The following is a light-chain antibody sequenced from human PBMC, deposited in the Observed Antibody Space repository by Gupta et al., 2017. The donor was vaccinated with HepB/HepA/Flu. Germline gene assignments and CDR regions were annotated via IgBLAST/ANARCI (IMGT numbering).Light chain of an antibody. V-gene: IGLV1-40*01. CDR3: QSYDNSLSSNVI. CDR2: GDT. CDR1: RSNIGASYG. J-gene: IGLJ2*01. Sequence: QSVLTQPPSVSAAPGQRVTIPCTGTRSNIGASYGVHWYQQLPGRAPKLLISGDTNRPSGVPDRFSGSKSGTSASLAITGLQAEDEAHYYCQSYDNSLSSNVIFGGGTKLTVL.